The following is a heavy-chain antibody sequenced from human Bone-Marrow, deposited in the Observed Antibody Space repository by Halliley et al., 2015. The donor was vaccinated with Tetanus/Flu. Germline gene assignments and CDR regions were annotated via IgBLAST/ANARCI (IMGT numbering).Heavy chain of an antibody. J-gene: IGHJ6*02. D-gene: IGHD2-21*02. CDR2: VHTRGDT. Sequence: EWIGYVHTRGDTENKPSLNSRVAISIDSSKNEFFLKLDSVTAADTAIYYCARVMWSRDRYIRDVWGQGATVTVSS. CDR3: ARVMWSRDRYIRDV. V-gene: IGHV4-59*01.